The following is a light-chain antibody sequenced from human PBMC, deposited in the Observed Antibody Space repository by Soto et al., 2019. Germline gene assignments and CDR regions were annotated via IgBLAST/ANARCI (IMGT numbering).Light chain of an antibody. CDR2: GAS. V-gene: IGKV1-39*01. Sequence: DIQMTQSPSSLSASLGDRVTITCRASQTIGVLLSWFQQKPGKPPQLLIYGASRLKSGVPSRFSGSGSGTEFTLSISSLEAGDVATYFCQQSDNIPYTFGQGTTVEI. J-gene: IGKJ2*01. CDR1: QTIGVL. CDR3: QQSDNIPYT.